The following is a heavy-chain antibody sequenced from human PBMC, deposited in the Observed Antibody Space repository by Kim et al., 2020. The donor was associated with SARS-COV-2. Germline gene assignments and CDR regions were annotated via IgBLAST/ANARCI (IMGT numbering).Heavy chain of an antibody. CDR2: INQDGSEE. Sequence: GGSLRLSCTASGFTFSTHWMTWVRQAPGKGLQWVANINQDGSEEYYVDSVKGRFTILRENGKNSVSLQMNSLRAEDTAVYYCARDAASYYGGSLDYWGQG. V-gene: IGHV3-7*03. CDR1: GFTFSTHW. CDR3: ARDAASYYGGSLDY. J-gene: IGHJ4*02. D-gene: IGHD1-26*01.